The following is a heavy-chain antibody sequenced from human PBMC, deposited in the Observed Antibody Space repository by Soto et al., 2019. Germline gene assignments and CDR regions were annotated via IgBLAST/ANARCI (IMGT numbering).Heavy chain of an antibody. D-gene: IGHD2-2*01. CDR2: ISGSGGNT. Sequence: GGTLRLCCAASGFTFSSYAMSWVRQAPGKGLEWVSAISGSGGNTYYADSVKGRFTISRDNSKNTLYLQMNSLRAEDTAVYYCVKRTKPEYCSSTTCMGNWFDPWGQGTVVTVSS. J-gene: IGHJ5*02. CDR1: GFTFSSYA. CDR3: VKRTKPEYCSSTTCMGNWFDP. V-gene: IGHV3-23*01.